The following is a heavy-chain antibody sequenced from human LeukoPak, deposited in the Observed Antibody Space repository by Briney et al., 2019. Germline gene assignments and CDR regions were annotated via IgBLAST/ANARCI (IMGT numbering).Heavy chain of an antibody. Sequence: TSETLSLTCTVSGGSISSSSYYWGWIRQPPGKGLEWIGSIYYSGSTYYNPSLKSRVTISVDTSKYQFSLELSSVTAADTAVYYCARAGEQQLRIFDYWGQGTLVTVSS. V-gene: IGHV4-39*07. J-gene: IGHJ4*02. CDR2: IYYSGST. CDR1: GGSISSSSYY. D-gene: IGHD6-13*01. CDR3: ARAGEQQLRIFDY.